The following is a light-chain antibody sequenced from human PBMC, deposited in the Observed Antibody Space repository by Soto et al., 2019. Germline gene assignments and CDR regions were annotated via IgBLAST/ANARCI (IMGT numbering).Light chain of an antibody. V-gene: IGKV3-11*01. Sequence: EIVLTQSPATLSLSPGERATLSCRASQSVGIYLGWYQQRPGQAPRLLIYDASKRAAGIPARFSGCGSGTDFTLTITSLEPEDLAVYYCQHRSTWPRAFGQGTRLEIK. CDR1: QSVGIY. CDR2: DAS. J-gene: IGKJ5*01. CDR3: QHRSTWPRA.